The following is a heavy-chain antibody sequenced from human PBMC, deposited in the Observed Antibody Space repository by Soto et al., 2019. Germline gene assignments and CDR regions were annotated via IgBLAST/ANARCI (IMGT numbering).Heavy chain of an antibody. CDR2: IWYDGSKK. CDR1: GFTFSEDA. D-gene: IGHD5-18*01. J-gene: IGHJ4*02. Sequence: QVDLVESGGGVVQPGKSLRLSCATSGFTFSEDAMHWVRQAPGKGLEWVAVIWYDGSKKHYADSVKGRFTISRDNSKNTLVLKMYSLTAEDRAVYWCVSEGGDTAMSSGFDYWGQGTLVTVSS. CDR3: VSEGGDTAMSSGFDY. V-gene: IGHV3-33*01.